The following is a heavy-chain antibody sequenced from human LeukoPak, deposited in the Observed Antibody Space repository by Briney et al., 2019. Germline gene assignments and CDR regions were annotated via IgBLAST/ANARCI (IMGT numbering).Heavy chain of an antibody. CDR2: IKSDGST. Sequence: GGSLRLSCAASGFTFSSYWMHWVRQAPGKGLVWVSRIKSDGSTNYADSVKGRFTISRDNAKNTVSLQMNSLRTEDTGVYYCARAPSEIGGYYPEYFRHWGQGTLVAVSS. J-gene: IGHJ1*01. D-gene: IGHD3-22*01. CDR1: GFTFSSYW. V-gene: IGHV3-74*01. CDR3: ARAPSEIGGYYPEYFRH.